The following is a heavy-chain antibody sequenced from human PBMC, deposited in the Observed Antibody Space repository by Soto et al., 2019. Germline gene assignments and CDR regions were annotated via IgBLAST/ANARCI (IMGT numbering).Heavy chain of an antibody. V-gene: IGHV3-15*01. Sequence: GGSLRLSCAASGFTFSNAWMSWVRQAPGKGLEWVGRIKSKTDGGTTDYAAPVKGRFTISRDDSKNTLYLQMNSLKTEDTAVYYWTTIKYSGSLLLDYGMDVWGQGTTVTVSS. CDR3: TTIKYSGSLLLDYGMDV. CDR1: GFTFSNAW. CDR2: IKSKTDGGTT. D-gene: IGHD1-26*01. J-gene: IGHJ6*02.